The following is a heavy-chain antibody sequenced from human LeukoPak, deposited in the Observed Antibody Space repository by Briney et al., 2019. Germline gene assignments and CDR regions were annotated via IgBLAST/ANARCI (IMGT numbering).Heavy chain of an antibody. J-gene: IGHJ6*02. V-gene: IGHV1-2*02. CDR3: ARGRGSYYYGMDV. Sequence: ASVKVSCKASGYTFTGYYMHWVRQAPGQGLEWMGWINPNSGGTNYAQKFQGRVTMTRDTSISTAYMELRSLRSDDTAVYYCARGRGSYYYGMDVWGQGTTVTVSS. CDR2: INPNSGGT. D-gene: IGHD3-16*01. CDR1: GYTFTGYY.